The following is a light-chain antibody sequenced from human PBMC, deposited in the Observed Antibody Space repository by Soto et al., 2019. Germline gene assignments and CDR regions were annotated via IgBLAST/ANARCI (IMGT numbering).Light chain of an antibody. CDR1: SSDVGNYIY. Sequence: QSALTQPASVSGSPGQSVTISCTGTSSDVGNYIYVSWYQQHPGKAPKLMIYEVSNRPSGVSDRFSGSKSGNTASLTISGLQDEDEADYYCSSYTSTSNPYVFGTGTKLTVL. V-gene: IGLV2-14*01. CDR3: SSYTSTSNPYV. J-gene: IGLJ1*01. CDR2: EVS.